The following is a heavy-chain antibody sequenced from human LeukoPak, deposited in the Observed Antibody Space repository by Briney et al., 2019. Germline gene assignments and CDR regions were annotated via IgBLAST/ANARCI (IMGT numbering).Heavy chain of an antibody. CDR3: ARDRGSSSWYVWFDP. Sequence: TSETLSLTCTVSGGSISSYYWSWIRQPPWKGLEWIGYIYYSGSTNYNPSLKSRVTISVDTSKNQFSLKLSSVTAADTAVYYCARDRGSSSWYVWFDPWGQGTLVTVSS. CDR2: IYYSGST. D-gene: IGHD6-13*01. V-gene: IGHV4-59*01. J-gene: IGHJ5*02. CDR1: GGSISSYY.